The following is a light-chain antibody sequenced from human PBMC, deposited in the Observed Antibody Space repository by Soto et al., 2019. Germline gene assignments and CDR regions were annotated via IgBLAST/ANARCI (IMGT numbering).Light chain of an antibody. CDR3: SSYTTSNTVV. Sequence: SALTQPASVSESPGQSITISCTGSSSDVAAHNFVSWYQHHPDKAPKLIIYDVTNRPSGVSNRFSGSKSGTTASLTISGLQAEDEADYYCSSYTTSNTVVFGGGTQLTVL. J-gene: IGLJ2*01. CDR1: SSDVAAHNF. CDR2: DVT. V-gene: IGLV2-14*03.